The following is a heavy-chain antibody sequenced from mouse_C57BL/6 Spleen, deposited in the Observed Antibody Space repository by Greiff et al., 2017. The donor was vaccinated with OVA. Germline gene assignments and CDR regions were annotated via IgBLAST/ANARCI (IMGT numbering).Heavy chain of an antibody. Sequence: QVQLQQSGPGLVQPSQSLSITCTVSGFSLTSYGVHWVRQSPGKGLEWLGVIWSGGSTDYNAAFISRLSISKDNSKSQVFFKMNSLQADDTAIYYCARAPIYYDYDGSFAYWGQGTLVTVSA. V-gene: IGHV2-2*01. CDR2: IWSGGST. D-gene: IGHD2-4*01. CDR1: GFSLTSYG. J-gene: IGHJ3*01. CDR3: ARAPIYYDYDGSFAY.